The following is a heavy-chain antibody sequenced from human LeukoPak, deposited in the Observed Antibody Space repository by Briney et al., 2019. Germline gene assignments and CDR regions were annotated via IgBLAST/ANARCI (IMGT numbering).Heavy chain of an antibody. V-gene: IGHV3-21*01. J-gene: IGHJ4*02. Sequence: GGSLRLSCAASGFTFSSYSMNWVRQAPGKVLEWVSSISSSSSYIYYADSVKGRFTISRDNAKNSLYLQMNSLRAEDTAVYYCAREGFIVGATPYYFDYWGQGTLVTVSS. CDR3: AREGFIVGATPYYFDY. D-gene: IGHD1-26*01. CDR2: ISSSSSYI. CDR1: GFTFSSYS.